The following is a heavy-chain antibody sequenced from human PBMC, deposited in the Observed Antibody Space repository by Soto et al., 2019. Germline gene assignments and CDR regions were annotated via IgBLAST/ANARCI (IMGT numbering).Heavy chain of an antibody. D-gene: IGHD5-12*01. V-gene: IGHV2-26*01. CDR3: ARIREGVYVHSYFDL. CDR1: GVSLRNESMG. Sequence: QVNLKESGPVLVKPTETLTLTGTVSGVSLRNESMGVSWIRQRPGKALEWLAHIFSNDAKSSTTSLKCRLTSAKDPCKSKGILTTTNTHPVVTATYHAARIREGVYVHSYFDLWGRGTLVTVSS. CDR2: IFSNDAK. J-gene: IGHJ2*01.